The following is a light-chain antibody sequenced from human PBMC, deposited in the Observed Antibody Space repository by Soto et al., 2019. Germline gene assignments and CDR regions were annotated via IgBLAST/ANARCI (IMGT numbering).Light chain of an antibody. V-gene: IGKV3-11*01. CDR2: DAS. J-gene: IGKJ3*01. Sequence: EIVLTQSPATLSLSPGERATLSCRASQSVSSYLAWYQQKPGQAPRLLIYDASNRATGIPARFSGSGSGTDFTLTISILEPEDFAVYYCQQRSHWPPLFTFGPVTKVDIK. CDR3: QQRSHWPPLFT. CDR1: QSVSSY.